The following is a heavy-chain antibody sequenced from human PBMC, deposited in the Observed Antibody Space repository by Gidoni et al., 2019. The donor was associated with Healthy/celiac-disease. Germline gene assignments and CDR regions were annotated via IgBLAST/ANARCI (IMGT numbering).Heavy chain of an antibody. Sequence: EVQLVESGGGLVQPGGSLRLSCAASGFTFSSYWMSWVRQAPGKGLEWVANIKQDGSEKYYVDSVKCRFTISRDNAKNSLYLQMNSLRAEDTAVYYCARDRADIVATSCYFDYWGQGTLVTVSS. J-gene: IGHJ4*02. V-gene: IGHV3-7*04. CDR3: ARDRADIVATSCYFDY. CDR1: GFTFSSYW. CDR2: IKQDGSEK. D-gene: IGHD5-12*01.